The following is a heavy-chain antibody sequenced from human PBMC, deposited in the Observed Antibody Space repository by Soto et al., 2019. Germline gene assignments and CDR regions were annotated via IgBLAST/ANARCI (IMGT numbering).Heavy chain of an antibody. V-gene: IGHV1-18*04. J-gene: IGHJ5*02. Sequence: QVQLVQSGAEVKKPGASVKVSCKASGYTFTSYGISWVRQAPGQGLEWMGWISAYNGNTNYAQKPQGRVTMTTDTSTSTAYMELRSLRSDDTAVYYCARDYTYSSSWYSISWFDPWGQGTLVTVSS. CDR3: ARDYTYSSSWYSISWFDP. D-gene: IGHD6-13*01. CDR1: GYTFTSYG. CDR2: ISAYNGNT.